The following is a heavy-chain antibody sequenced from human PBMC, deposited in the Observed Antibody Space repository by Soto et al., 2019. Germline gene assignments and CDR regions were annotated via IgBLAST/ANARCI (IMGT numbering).Heavy chain of an antibody. D-gene: IGHD3-3*01. J-gene: IGHJ5*02. CDR2: IYYSGST. CDR1: GGSISSYH. Sequence: ASETLSLTCTVSGGSISSYHWSWIRQPPGKGLEWIGYIYYSGSTNYKPSLKSRVTISGDTSKNQISLKLTSVTAADTAVYYCAREDEAIFGVLNLWGQGTLVTVSS. V-gene: IGHV4-59*01. CDR3: AREDEAIFGVLNL.